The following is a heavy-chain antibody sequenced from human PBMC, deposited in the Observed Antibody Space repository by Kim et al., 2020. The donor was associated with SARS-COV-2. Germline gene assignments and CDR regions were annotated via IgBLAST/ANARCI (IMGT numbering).Heavy chain of an antibody. Sequence: SPSFQGHVTISADKSISTAYLQWSSLKASDTAMYYCARLALDTTGGAVDYWGQGTLVTVSS. CDR3: ARLALDTTGGAVDY. D-gene: IGHD4-17*01. V-gene: IGHV5-10-1*01. J-gene: IGHJ4*02.